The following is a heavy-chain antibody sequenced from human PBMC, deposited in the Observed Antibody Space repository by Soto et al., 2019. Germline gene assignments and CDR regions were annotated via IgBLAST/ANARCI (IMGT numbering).Heavy chain of an antibody. CDR2: IIPIFGTA. CDR3: ARSSHSYDFTPHGRWFDP. CDR1: GGTFSSYA. Sequence: QVQLVQSGAEVKKPGSSVKVSCKASGGTFSSYAISWVRQAPGQGLEWMGGIIPIFGTANYAQKFQGRVTITADESTSTAYLELSSLRSQDTAVYYCARSSHSYDFTPHGRWFDPWGQGTLVTVSS. D-gene: IGHD3-3*01. J-gene: IGHJ5*02. V-gene: IGHV1-69*01.